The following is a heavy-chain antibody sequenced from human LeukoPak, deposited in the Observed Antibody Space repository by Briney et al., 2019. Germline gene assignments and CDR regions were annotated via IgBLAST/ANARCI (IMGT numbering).Heavy chain of an antibody. CDR1: GFSFNSHW. D-gene: IGHD6-13*01. V-gene: IGHV3-7*01. CDR3: ARDGKAAGLYFDY. J-gene: IGHJ4*02. Sequence: GGSLRLSCAVSGFSFNSHWMSWVRQAPGRGLEWGASINQGGSEKYYADSVKGRFIMSRDNAKNSLYLQMNSLRVEGTAIYYCARDGKAAGLYFDYWGQGTLVTVSS. CDR2: INQGGSEK.